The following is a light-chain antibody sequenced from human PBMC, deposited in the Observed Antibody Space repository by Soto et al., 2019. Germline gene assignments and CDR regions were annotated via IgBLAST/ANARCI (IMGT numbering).Light chain of an antibody. CDR1: SGHSSYA. Sequence: QPVLTQSPSASASLGASVKLTCTLSSGHSSYAIAWHQQQPEKGPRYLMKLNSDGSHSKGDGIPDRFSGSSSGAERYLTISCLQSADEADYYCQTWGTGIHVVFGGGTKLTVL. V-gene: IGLV4-69*01. CDR3: QTWGTGIHVV. J-gene: IGLJ2*01. CDR2: LNSDGSH.